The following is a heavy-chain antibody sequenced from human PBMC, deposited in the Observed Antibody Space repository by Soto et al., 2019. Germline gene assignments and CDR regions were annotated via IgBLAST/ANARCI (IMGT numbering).Heavy chain of an antibody. CDR2: IYHSGSS. Sequence: SETLSLTCIVSGGSISTGDCYWTWIRQPPGKGLEWIGYIYHSGSSYYNSSLKSRVIISADTSKNQFSLKLSSVTATDAAVYYCARLSRDWYFDLWGRGTLVTVSS. J-gene: IGHJ2*01. CDR1: GGSISTGDCY. V-gene: IGHV4-30-4*01. CDR3: ARLSRDWYFDL.